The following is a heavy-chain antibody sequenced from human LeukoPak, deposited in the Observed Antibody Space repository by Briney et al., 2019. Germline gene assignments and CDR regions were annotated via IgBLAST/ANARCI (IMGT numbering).Heavy chain of an antibody. V-gene: IGHV3-7*01. J-gene: IGHJ3*02. CDR2: IKQDGSEK. CDR3: ARGFGLLREAFDI. CDR1: GFTFSDYY. D-gene: IGHD3-22*01. Sequence: PGGSLRLSCAASGFTFSDYYMTWVRQAPGKGLEWVANIKQDGSEKYYVDSVKGRFTISRDNAKNSLYLQMNSLRAEDTAVYYCARGFGLLREAFDIWGQGTMVTVSS.